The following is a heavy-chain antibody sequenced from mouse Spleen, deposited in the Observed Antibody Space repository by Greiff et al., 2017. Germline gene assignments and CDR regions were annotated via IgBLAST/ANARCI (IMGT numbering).Heavy chain of an antibody. CDR1: GFTFSDYY. CDR2: INYDGSST. J-gene: IGHJ1*01. Sequence: EVMLVASEGGLVQPGSSMKLSCTASGFTFSDYYMAWVRQVPEKGLEWVANINYDGSSTYYLDSLKSRFIISRDNAKNILYLQMSSLKSEDTTTYYCARADYYGYWYFDVWGAGTTVTVSS. V-gene: IGHV5-16*01. D-gene: IGHD1-1*01. CDR3: ARADYYGYWYFDV.